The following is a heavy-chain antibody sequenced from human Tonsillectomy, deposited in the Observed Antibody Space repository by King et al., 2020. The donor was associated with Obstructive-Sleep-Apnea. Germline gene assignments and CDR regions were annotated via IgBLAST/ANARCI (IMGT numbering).Heavy chain of an antibody. CDR2: ISWHSGSI. CDR1: GFTFDDYA. D-gene: IGHD3-22*01. Sequence: QLVQSGGGLVQPGRSLRLSCAASGFTFDDYAMHWVRQAPGKGLEWVSGISWHSGSIGHADSVMGLFTISRDNANNSLYQQINSLRAEDKALYYCAKRVAYYGSSGYYPFDYWGQGPLVTVSS. CDR3: AKRVAYYGSSGYYPFDY. V-gene: IGHV3-9*01. J-gene: IGHJ4*02.